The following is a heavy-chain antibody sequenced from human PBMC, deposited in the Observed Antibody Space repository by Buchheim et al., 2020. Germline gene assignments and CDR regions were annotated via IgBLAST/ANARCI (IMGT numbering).Heavy chain of an antibody. V-gene: IGHV3-30*18. CDR3: AKGKWLAPFDY. Sequence: QVQLVESGGGVVQPGRSLRLSCAASGFTFSSYGMHWVRQAPGKGLEWVAVISYDGSNKYYADSVKGRFTISRDNSKNTLYPQMNSLRAEDTAVYYCAKGKWLAPFDYWGQGTL. J-gene: IGHJ4*02. CDR2: ISYDGSNK. D-gene: IGHD6-19*01. CDR1: GFTFSSYG.